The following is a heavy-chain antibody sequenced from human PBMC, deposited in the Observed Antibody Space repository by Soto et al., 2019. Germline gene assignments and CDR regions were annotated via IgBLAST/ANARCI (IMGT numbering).Heavy chain of an antibody. J-gene: IGHJ4*02. V-gene: IGHV6-1*01. CDR2: AYYRSRWQY. Sequence: SQTISLTCAICGDSVSNNGATWNWIRQSPSRGLEWLGRAYYRSRWQYDYAPSVRSRITINPDTSKNQFSLQLSSVTPEDTALYYCARDPPDFNSGFDSWGQGSLVTVSS. D-gene: IGHD6-19*01. CDR1: GDSVSNNGAT. CDR3: ARDPPDFNSGFDS.